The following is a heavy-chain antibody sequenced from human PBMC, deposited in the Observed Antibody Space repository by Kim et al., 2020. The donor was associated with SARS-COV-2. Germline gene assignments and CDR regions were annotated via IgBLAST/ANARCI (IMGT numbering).Heavy chain of an antibody. CDR1: GFTFSSYS. V-gene: IGHV3-48*04. J-gene: IGHJ4*02. Sequence: GGSLRLSCAASGFTFSSYSMNWVRQAPGKGLEWVSYISSSSSTIYYADSVKGRFTISRDNAKNSLYLQMNSLRAEDTAVYYCARESTVLWFGESNFDYWGQGTLVTVSS. CDR2: ISSSSSTI. CDR3: ARESTVLWFGESNFDY. D-gene: IGHD3-10*01.